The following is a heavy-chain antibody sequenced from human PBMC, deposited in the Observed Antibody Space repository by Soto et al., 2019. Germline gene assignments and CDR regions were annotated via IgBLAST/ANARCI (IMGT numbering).Heavy chain of an antibody. CDR3: ARGCHYYYDFLSRPFDY. CDR2: MNPNKGNR. D-gene: IGHD3-3*01. V-gene: IGHV1-8*01. J-gene: IGHJ4*02. Sequence: VQLVQSGAEVKKPGASVKVFCKASGYTFSSYDINWVRQATGQGLVWMGWMNPNKGNRGYAQNFQGRLTMTRNTSINTAYMELSSLRSEDTAVYDCARGCHYYYDFLSRPFDYWGQGTLVTVSS. CDR1: GYTFSSYD.